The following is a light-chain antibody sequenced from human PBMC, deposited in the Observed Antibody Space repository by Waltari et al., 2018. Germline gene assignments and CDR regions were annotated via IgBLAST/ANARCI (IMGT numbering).Light chain of an antibody. CDR3: QQRRRWPLT. CDR1: QTVDTY. J-gene: IGKJ4*01. CDR2: ETS. V-gene: IGKV3-11*01. Sequence: EIVLTQSPATLSLSPGERATLSCRASQTVDTYLAWYQQRPGQAPRLLIYETSNRATGIPDRCSGSGSETDFTLTISSLEPEDFAVYYCQQRRRWPLTFGGGSKVEI.